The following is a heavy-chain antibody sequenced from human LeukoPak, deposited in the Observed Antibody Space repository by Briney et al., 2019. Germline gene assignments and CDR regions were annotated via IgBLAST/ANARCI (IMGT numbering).Heavy chain of an antibody. D-gene: IGHD5-18*01. CDR1: GFTFSSYS. J-gene: IGHJ3*02. CDR3: ARDRGYSTFDI. CDR2: MDQDATEK. V-gene: IGHV3-7*05. Sequence: GGSLRLSCAASGFTFSSYSMNWVRQAPGKGLEWVANMDQDATEKNYVGSVKGRFTISRDNAKKLLYVQMNSLRAEDTAVYYCARDRGYSTFDIWGQGTMVTVSS.